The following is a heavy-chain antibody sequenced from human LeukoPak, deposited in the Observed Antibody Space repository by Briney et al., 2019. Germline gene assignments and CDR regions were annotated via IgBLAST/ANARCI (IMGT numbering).Heavy chain of an antibody. Sequence: PGRSLRLSCAASGFAFSSYGMHWVRQAPGKGLEWVAVIWYDGSNKYYADSVKGRFTISRDTSKNTLDLQMNSLRAEDTAVYYCARDRGASGWSLNYFDYWGQGTLVTVSS. J-gene: IGHJ4*02. CDR3: ARDRGASGWSLNYFDY. D-gene: IGHD6-19*01. CDR1: GFAFSSYG. V-gene: IGHV3-33*01. CDR2: IWYDGSNK.